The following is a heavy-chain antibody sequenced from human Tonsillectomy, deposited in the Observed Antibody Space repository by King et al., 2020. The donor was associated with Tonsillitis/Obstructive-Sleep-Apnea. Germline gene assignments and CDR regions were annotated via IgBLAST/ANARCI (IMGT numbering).Heavy chain of an antibody. V-gene: IGHV1-69*09. J-gene: IGHJ6*03. Sequence: QLVQSGAEVKKPGSAVKVSCKASGGTFSSCAINWVRQAPGQGLEWMGRIIPIFGIANYAQKFQGRVTITADKSTRTAYMELRSLRSEDTAVYYCVLYRFTMADPDVGYYYIEVWGKGTTVTVSS. CDR3: VLYRFTMADPDVGYYYIEV. D-gene: IGHD5-24*01. CDR2: IIPIFGIA. CDR1: GGTFSSCA.